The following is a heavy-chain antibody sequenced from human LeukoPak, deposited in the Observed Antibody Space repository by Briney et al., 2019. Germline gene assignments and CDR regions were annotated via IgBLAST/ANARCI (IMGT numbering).Heavy chain of an antibody. CDR1: GFTFSSYG. CDR3: AKESYECSRNSCPQDYYYMDV. Sequence: GGSLRLSCAASGFTFSSYGMHWVRQAPGKGLEWVSFVRVVRSDTYYTDSVKGRFTISRDNSKNTLYLQMNSLRAQDTAVYYCAKESYECSRNSCPQDYYYMDVWGKGTTVTVSS. V-gene: IGHV3-30*02. J-gene: IGHJ6*03. CDR2: VRVVRSDT. D-gene: IGHD2-2*01.